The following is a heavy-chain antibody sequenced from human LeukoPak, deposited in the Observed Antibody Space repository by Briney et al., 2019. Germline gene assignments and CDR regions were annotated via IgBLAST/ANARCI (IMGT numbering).Heavy chain of an antibody. D-gene: IGHD6-13*01. CDR1: GFTFSSYG. CDR2: IKQDGSKK. V-gene: IGHV3-7*01. J-gene: IGHJ4*02. CDR3: ARDLSSSSWDDPLFDY. Sequence: PGGSLRLSCAASGFTFSSYGMSWVRQAPGKGLEWVANIKQDGSKKYYVDLVKGRFIISRDNAKNSVYLQMNSLRAEDTAVYYCARDLSSSSWDDPLFDYWGQGTLVTVS.